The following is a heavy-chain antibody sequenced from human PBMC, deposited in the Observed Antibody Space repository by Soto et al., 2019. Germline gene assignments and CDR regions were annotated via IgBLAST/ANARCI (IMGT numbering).Heavy chain of an antibody. CDR3: AHSDGGYEIIYFDF. J-gene: IGHJ4*02. V-gene: IGHV2-5*01. Sequence: QITLQESGPTLVNPTQTLTLTCTFSGLSFTTAGVAVGWIRQTPGGALEWLTLIYYNDDRRFSPSLKTRLTITGDTSKNQVVLSLTNVDPGDTATYFCAHSDGGYEIIYFDFWGQGIPVTVSS. D-gene: IGHD5-12*01. CDR2: IYYNDDR. CDR1: GLSFTTAGVA.